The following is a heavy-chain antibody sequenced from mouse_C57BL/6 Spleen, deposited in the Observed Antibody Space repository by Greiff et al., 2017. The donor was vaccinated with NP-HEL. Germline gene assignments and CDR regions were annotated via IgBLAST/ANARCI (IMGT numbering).Heavy chain of an antibody. CDR1: GFSFNTYA. J-gene: IGHJ4*01. D-gene: IGHD3-2*02. V-gene: IGHV10-1*01. CDR3: VRGTAQALYAMDY. Sequence: EVQLVESGGGLVQPKGSLKLSCAASGFSFNTYAMNWVRQAPGKGLEWVARIRSKSNNYATYYADSVKDRFTISRDDSESMLYLQMNNLKTEDTAMYYCVRGTAQALYAMDYWGQGTSVTVSS. CDR2: IRSKSNNYAT.